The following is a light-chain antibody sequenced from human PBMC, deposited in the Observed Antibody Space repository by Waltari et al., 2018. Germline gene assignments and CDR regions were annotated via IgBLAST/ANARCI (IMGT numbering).Light chain of an antibody. CDR1: QTVSSSY. CDR2: GAT. V-gene: IGKV3-20*01. J-gene: IGKJ1*01. Sequence: EIVLTQSPGTLSLSQGDRATLSCRASQTVSSSYLAWYQQKPGQPPRLLIYGATSRATGIPDRFRGSGSGTDFTLTISRLEREDFAVYHCQQYGTSPGTFGQGTKVEIK. CDR3: QQYGTSPGT.